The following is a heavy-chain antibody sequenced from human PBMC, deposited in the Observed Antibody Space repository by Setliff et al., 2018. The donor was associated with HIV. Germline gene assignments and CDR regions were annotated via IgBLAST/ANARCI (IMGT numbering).Heavy chain of an antibody. D-gene: IGHD3-10*01. V-gene: IGHV1-46*01. CDR3: AKVMSITMVRGTLGN. Sequence: ASVKVSCKASGFTFSSNYIHWVRQVPGRGLEWMGILNPSGGSTTYALKFQDRVTMTSDTSTRTVYMELSSLRSDDTAVYYCAKVMSITMVRGTLGNWGQGTLVTVSS. J-gene: IGHJ4*02. CDR2: LNPSGGST. CDR1: GFTFSSNY.